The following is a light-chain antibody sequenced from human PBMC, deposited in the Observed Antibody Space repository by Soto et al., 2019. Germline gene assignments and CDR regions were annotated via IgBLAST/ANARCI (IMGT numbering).Light chain of an antibody. CDR2: GAS. Sequence: EIGFTQSPGTLSLSPGERATLPCRARQSVSSSYLAWYQQKPGQAPRLLIYGASSSATGIPDRYSGCVSGTDFTLTISRLEPEDFAVYYCQQYGSPRWTFGQGTKVDI. CDR3: QQYGSPRWT. CDR1: QSVSSSY. J-gene: IGKJ1*01. V-gene: IGKV3-20*01.